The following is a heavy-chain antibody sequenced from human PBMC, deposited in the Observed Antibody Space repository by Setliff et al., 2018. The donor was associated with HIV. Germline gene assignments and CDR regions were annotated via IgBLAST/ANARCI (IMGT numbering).Heavy chain of an antibody. V-gene: IGHV4-34*01. D-gene: IGHD3-22*01. Sequence: PSETLSLTCAVYGGSFSDYYWSWIRQPPGKGLEWIGEINHSGRTIQSPSLGSRVTISIDTSKNQFSLKLSSVTAADTAIYYCARENGWLFGWFDPWGQGTPVTVSS. J-gene: IGHJ5*02. CDR3: ARENGWLFGWFDP. CDR2: INHSGRT. CDR1: GGSFSDYY.